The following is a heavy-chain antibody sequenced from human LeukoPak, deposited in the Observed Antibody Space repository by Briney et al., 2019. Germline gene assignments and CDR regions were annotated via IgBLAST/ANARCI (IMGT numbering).Heavy chain of an antibody. CDR1: GFIFRNHG. CDR2: IWYDGGEK. CDR3: AKDLSSGWSFDS. D-gene: IGHD6-19*01. V-gene: IGHV3-30*02. Sequence: SGGSLRLSCAASGFIFRNHGMHWVRQAPGKGLEWVTFIWYDGGEKYYADSVRGRFTISRDNSKNTVNLQMNSLRTEDTALYYCAKDLSSGWSFDSWGQGALVTVSS. J-gene: IGHJ4*02.